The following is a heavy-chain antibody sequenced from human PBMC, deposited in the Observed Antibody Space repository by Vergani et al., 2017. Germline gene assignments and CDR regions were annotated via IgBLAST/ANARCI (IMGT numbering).Heavy chain of an antibody. J-gene: IGHJ6*03. D-gene: IGHD1-1*01. CDR2: IDWDDDK. CDR3: ARTTRDYYYYYMDV. Sequence: QVTLRESGPALVKPTQTLTLTCTFSGFSLSTSGMCVSWIRQPPGKALEWLARIDWDDDKYYSTSLKTRLTISKDTSKNQVVLTMTNMDPVDTATYYCARTTRDYYYYYMDVWGKGTTVTVSS. CDR1: GFSLSTSGMC. V-gene: IGHV2-70*15.